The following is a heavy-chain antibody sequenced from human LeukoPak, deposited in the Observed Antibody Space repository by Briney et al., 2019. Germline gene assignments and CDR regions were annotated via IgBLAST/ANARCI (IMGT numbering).Heavy chain of an antibody. Sequence: PGGSLRLSCAASGFTFSSYGMHWVRQAPGKGLEWVAVISYDGSNKYYADSVKGRFPISRDNSKNTLYLQMNSLRAEDTAVYYCAREGIDILTGYSTARRPWYFNLWGRGTLVTVSS. CDR2: ISYDGSNK. V-gene: IGHV3-30*03. D-gene: IGHD3-9*01. CDR3: AREGIDILTGYSTARRPWYFNL. J-gene: IGHJ2*01. CDR1: GFTFSSYG.